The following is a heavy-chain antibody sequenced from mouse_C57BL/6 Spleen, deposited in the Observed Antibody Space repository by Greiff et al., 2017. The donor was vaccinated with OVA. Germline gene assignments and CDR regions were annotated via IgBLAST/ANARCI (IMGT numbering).Heavy chain of an antibody. V-gene: IGHV1-52*01. Sequence: VKQSCKASGYTFTSYWMHWVKQRPIQGLEWIGNIDPSDSETHYNQKFKDKATLTVDKSSSTAYMQLSSLTSEDSAVYYCARGGGFITTNYYAMDYWGQGTSVTVSS. CDR3: ARGGGFITTNYYAMDY. D-gene: IGHD1-1*01. CDR2: IDPSDSET. J-gene: IGHJ4*01. CDR1: GYTFTSYW.